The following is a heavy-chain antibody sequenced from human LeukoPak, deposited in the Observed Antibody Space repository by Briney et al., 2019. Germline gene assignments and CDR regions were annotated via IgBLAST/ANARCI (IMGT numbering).Heavy chain of an antibody. V-gene: IGHV3-23*01. CDR2: ISGSGGST. D-gene: IGHD2-2*01. CDR3: AKDKGVRSTSLDAFDI. Sequence: GGSLRLSCVASGFTFTTYWMHWVRQAPGRGLEWVSAISGSGGSTYYADSVKGRFTISRDNSKNTLYLQMNSLRAEDTAVYYCAKDKGVRSTSLDAFDIWGQGTMVTVSS. J-gene: IGHJ3*02. CDR1: GFTFTTYW.